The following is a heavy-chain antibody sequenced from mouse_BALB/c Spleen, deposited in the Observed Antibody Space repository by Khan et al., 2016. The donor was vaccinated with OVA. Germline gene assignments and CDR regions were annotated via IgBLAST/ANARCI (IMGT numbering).Heavy chain of an antibody. CDR3: TRSGYGGFAY. CDR1: GYTFTSYY. J-gene: IGHJ3*01. Sequence: VQLQQSGAELVKPGASVRLSCKSSGYTFTSYYLYWVKQRPGQGLEWIGDINPNNGGTNFNEKFKSKATLNVDKSSSTAYMQLSSLTSEDSAVYYCTRSGYGGFAYWGQGTLVTVSA. CDR2: INPNNGGT. V-gene: IGHV1S81*02. D-gene: IGHD1-1*02.